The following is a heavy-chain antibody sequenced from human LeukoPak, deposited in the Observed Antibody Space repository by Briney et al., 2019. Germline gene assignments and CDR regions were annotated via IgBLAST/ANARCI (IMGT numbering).Heavy chain of an antibody. CDR1: GYTFTGYY. V-gene: IGHV1-2*02. CDR2: INPNSGGT. D-gene: IGHD3-22*01. J-gene: IGHJ3*02. CDR3: AREMEARDYYDSSGSDAAFDI. Sequence: ASVKVSCKASGYTFTGYYMHWVRQAPGQGLEWMGWINPNSGGTNYAQKFQGRVTMTRDTSISTAYMELSRLRSDDTAVYYCAREMEARDYYDSSGSDAAFDIWGQGTMVTVSS.